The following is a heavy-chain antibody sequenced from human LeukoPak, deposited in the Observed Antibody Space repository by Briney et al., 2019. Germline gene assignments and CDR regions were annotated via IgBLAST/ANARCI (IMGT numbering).Heavy chain of an antibody. Sequence: GGSLRLSCAASGFTFSSYEMNWVRQAPGKGLECISYISTSGSIIYYADSVKGRFTISRDNAKNSLYLQMSSRRAEDTAVYYCARKLGKWERLSPFDYWGQGTLVTVSS. D-gene: IGHD1-26*01. V-gene: IGHV3-48*03. CDR1: GFTFSSYE. J-gene: IGHJ4*02. CDR2: ISTSGSII. CDR3: ARKLGKWERLSPFDY.